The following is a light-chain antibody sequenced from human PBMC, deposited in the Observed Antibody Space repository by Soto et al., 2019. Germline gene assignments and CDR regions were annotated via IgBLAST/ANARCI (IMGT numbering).Light chain of an antibody. CDR2: DNN. CDR3: GTWDSSLSVVV. Sequence: QSVLTQPPSVSAAPGQKVTISCSGSSSNIGNNYESWYQQLPGTAPKLLIYDNNKRPSGIPDRFSGSKSGTSATLGITGLQTGDEADYYCGTWDSSLSVVVFGGGTQLTVL. V-gene: IGLV1-51*01. CDR1: SSNIGNNY. J-gene: IGLJ2*01.